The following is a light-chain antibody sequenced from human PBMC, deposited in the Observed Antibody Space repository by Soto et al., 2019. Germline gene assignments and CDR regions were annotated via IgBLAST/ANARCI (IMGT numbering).Light chain of an antibody. CDR1: QSVSSN. J-gene: IGKJ1*01. Sequence: EIVMTQSPATLSVSPGERATLSCRASQSVSSNLAWYQQKPGQAPRLLIYGASTRATGIPARFSGSGSGTEFPRTISSLQSEDVAVDYCQQYNNGPPWTFGQGTKVEIK. V-gene: IGKV3-15*01. CDR2: GAS. CDR3: QQYNNGPPWT.